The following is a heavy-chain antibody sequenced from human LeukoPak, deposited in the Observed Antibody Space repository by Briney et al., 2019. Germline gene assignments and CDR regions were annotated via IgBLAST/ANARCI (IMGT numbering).Heavy chain of an antibody. CDR2: TYYRSRWSS. V-gene: IGHV6-1*01. J-gene: IGHJ4*02. Sequence: SQTLSLTCAISGDIVSSFDAAWNWIRQSPSRGLEWLGRTYYRSRWSSDYALSVKSRISVTSDTSKDQFSLQLSSVTAADTAVYYCAKHPHTSPDFWGQGILVTVSS. CDR1: GDIVSSFDAA. CDR3: AKHPHTSPDF.